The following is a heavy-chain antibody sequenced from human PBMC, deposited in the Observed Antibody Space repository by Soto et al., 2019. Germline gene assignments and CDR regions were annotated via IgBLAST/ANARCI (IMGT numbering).Heavy chain of an antibody. J-gene: IGHJ6*02. D-gene: IGHD3-3*01. CDR2: ISGSGGST. Sequence: EVQLLESGGGLVQPGGSLRLSCAASGFTFSSYAMSWVRQAPGKGLEWVSAISGSGGSTYYTDSVKGRFTISRDNSKNTLYLKMNSLRAEDTAVYYCAKDRVTIFGVVIKPLYYYYGMDVWGQGTTVTVSS. CDR1: GFTFSSYA. V-gene: IGHV3-23*01. CDR3: AKDRVTIFGVVIKPLYYYYGMDV.